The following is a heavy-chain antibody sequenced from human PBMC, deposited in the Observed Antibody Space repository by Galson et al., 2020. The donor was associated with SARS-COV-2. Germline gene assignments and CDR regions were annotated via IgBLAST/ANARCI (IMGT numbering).Heavy chain of an antibody. CDR2: ISSSGRTI. Sequence: TGGSLRLSCAASGFSFSNYEMNWVRQAPGKGLEWISYISSSGRTIHYADSVKGRFPISRDNAKSSLSLQMNSLRAEDTAVYYCARLDAYGPGYWGQGTLVTVSS. J-gene: IGHJ4*02. CDR3: ARLDAYGPGY. CDR1: GFSFSNYE. V-gene: IGHV3-48*03. D-gene: IGHD2-21*01.